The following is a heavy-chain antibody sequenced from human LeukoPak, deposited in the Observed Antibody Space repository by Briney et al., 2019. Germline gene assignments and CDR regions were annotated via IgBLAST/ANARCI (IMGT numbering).Heavy chain of an antibody. Sequence: GGSLRLSCAASGFTFSSYSMNWVRQAPGKGLEWVASIKFDGSEKYFVDSVKGRFTISRDNAENSLFLQMNSLRAEDTAVYYCARVYYQDSGSSYRHLDSWGQGTLVTVSS. CDR2: IKFDGSEK. CDR3: ARVYYQDSGSSYRHLDS. D-gene: IGHD3-22*01. V-gene: IGHV3-7*01. CDR1: GFTFSSYS. J-gene: IGHJ4*02.